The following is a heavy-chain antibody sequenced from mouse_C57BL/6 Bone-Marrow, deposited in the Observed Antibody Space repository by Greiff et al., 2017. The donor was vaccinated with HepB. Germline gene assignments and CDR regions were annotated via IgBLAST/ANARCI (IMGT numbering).Heavy chain of an antibody. J-gene: IGHJ3*01. D-gene: IGHD2-13*01. CDR2: NWWDDDK. Sequence: QVTLKESGPGILQPSQTLSLTCSSSGFSLSTFGMGVGWIRQPSGKGLVWLVNNWWDDDKYYNPALKSRRTISKDTSKNQVFPKIANVDTADTATYYCARIALGDWDWFAYWGQGTLVTVSA. CDR3: ARIALGDWDWFAY. CDR1: GFSLSTFGMG. V-gene: IGHV8-8*01.